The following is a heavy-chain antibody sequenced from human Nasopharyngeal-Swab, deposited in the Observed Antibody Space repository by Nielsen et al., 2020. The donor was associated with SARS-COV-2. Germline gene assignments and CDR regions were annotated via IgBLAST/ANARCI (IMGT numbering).Heavy chain of an antibody. Sequence: SETLSLTCSVSGGSISSDFWTWIRQPPGKALEWIGNIYYSGGPNYNPSLKSRVTISVDPSKREFSLTLGSVTAADTAFYYCARSPVRGVPFYSYYWGRGTLVTVSS. CDR3: ARSPVRGVPFYSYY. D-gene: IGHD3-10*01. CDR2: IYYSGGP. J-gene: IGHJ4*02. V-gene: IGHV4-59*01. CDR1: GGSISSDF.